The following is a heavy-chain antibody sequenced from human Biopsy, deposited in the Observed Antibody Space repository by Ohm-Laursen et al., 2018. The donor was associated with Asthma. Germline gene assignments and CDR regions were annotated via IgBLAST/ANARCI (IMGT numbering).Heavy chain of an antibody. CDR1: GGSISSGGYS. J-gene: IGHJ4*02. V-gene: IGHV4-30-2*01. CDR3: ARVKDGYNFDY. CDR2: IYHSGST. D-gene: IGHD5-24*01. Sequence: SDTLSLTCAVSGGSISSGGYSWSWIRQPPGKGLEWIGYIYHSGSTYYNPSLKSRVTISVDRSKNQFSLKLSSVTAADTAVYYCARVKDGYNFDYWGQGTLVTVSP.